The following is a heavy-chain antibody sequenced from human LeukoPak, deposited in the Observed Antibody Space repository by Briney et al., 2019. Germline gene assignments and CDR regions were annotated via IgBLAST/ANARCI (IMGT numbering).Heavy chain of an antibody. V-gene: IGHV3-48*01. CDR3: ARDYKYAFDS. Sequence: GGSLRLSCAASGFTFSDYSMNWVRQAPGKGLEWISYIGIDSGNTNYADSVKGRFTISADKAKNSLYLQVNSLRVEDTAVYYCARDYKYAFDSWGQGTLVTVSS. CDR2: IGIDSGNT. CDR1: GFTFSDYS. J-gene: IGHJ4*02. D-gene: IGHD5-24*01.